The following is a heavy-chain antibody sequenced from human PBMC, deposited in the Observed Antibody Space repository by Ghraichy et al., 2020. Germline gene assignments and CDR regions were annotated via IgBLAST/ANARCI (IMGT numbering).Heavy chain of an antibody. CDR2: IYYSGST. V-gene: IGHV4-61*01. J-gene: IGHJ5*02. D-gene: IGHD1-7*01. CDR1: GDSVSSRNYY. CDR3: ARAMYTWNFVGWFDP. Sequence: SETLSLTCTVSGDSVSSRNYYWSWIRQPPGKGLEWIGYIYYSGSTNYNPSLKSRVSISVDTSKNQFSLRLSSVTAADTALYSCARAMYTWNFVGWFDPWGQGTLVTVSS.